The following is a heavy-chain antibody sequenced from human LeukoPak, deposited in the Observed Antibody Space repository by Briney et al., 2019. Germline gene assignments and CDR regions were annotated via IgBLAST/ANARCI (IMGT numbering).Heavy chain of an antibody. CDR3: AKSYEETSSSSGPGDY. V-gene: IGHV3-33*06. CDR1: GFTFSYYG. J-gene: IGHJ4*02. CDR2: IWYDASNK. Sequence: GGSLRLSCAASGFTFSYYGMHWVRQAPGKGLEWVAIIWYDASNKYYANSVKGRFAISRDNSKNELYLQMNDLRDEDTAVYYCAKSYEETSSSSGPGDYWGQGTLVIVSS. D-gene: IGHD6-6*01.